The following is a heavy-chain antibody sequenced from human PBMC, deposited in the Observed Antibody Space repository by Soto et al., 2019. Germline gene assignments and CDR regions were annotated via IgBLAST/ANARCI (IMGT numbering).Heavy chain of an antibody. V-gene: IGHV3-21*06. J-gene: IGHJ4*02. Sequence: PGESLKISCAASGFTFSDYIVHWVRRAPGKGLEWVSSISGIRDYIRYADSVKGRFTISRDNAKTSLYLQMNSLTAEDTAVYYCAREGVHNYTEYYFDYWGQGTLVTVSS. CDR2: ISGIRDYI. CDR1: GFTFSDYI. D-gene: IGHD3-10*01. CDR3: AREGVHNYTEYYFDY.